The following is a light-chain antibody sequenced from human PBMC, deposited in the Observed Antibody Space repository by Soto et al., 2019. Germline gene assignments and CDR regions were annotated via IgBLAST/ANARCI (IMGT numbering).Light chain of an antibody. J-gene: IGKJ4*01. V-gene: IGKV3-20*01. CDR2: GTS. CDR1: QSVSSNF. Sequence: EIVLTQSPGTLSLSPGERATLSCRASQSVSSNFLAWYQLRPGQAPRLLIYGTSTRATGIPDRFSGSGSGTHYIITISRLEHEDFAVYFCHQYSSSITFGGGTKVEVK. CDR3: HQYSSSIT.